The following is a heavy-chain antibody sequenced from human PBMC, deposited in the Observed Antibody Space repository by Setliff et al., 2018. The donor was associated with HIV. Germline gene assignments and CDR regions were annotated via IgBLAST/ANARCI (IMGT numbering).Heavy chain of an antibody. CDR2: IFYTGTT. CDR3: ARHDCGGDCSINWFDP. CDR1: GDSISNSYY. V-gene: IGHV4-38-2*02. J-gene: IGHJ5*02. Sequence: SETLSLTCNVSGDSISNSYYWGWIRRAPGKGLEWIGSIFYTGTTYYNPSLKSRVTLSLDTSKNQFSLELTSVTAADTAVYYCARHDCGGDCSINWFDPWGQGTLVTVSS. D-gene: IGHD2-21*02.